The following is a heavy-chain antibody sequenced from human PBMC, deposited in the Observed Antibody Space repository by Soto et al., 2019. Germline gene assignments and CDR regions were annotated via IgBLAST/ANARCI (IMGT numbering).Heavy chain of an antibody. Sequence: EVQLVESGGDLVEPGGSLRLSCAASGFIFSYAWMNWVRQAPGQGLEWGGRLKSKADGETADYAAVVKGRFTISRDDSENMLYLQMNSLKTEDTAVYYCATVGTVTPWYYYGLDVWGQGTTVTVSS. D-gene: IGHD4-17*01. CDR1: GFIFSYAW. CDR2: LKSKADGETA. J-gene: IGHJ6*02. V-gene: IGHV3-15*07. CDR3: ATVGTVTPWYYYGLDV.